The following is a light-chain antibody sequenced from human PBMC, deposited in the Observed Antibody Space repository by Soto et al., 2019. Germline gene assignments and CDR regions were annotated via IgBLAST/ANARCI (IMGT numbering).Light chain of an antibody. CDR1: QRASRQY. V-gene: IGKV3-20*01. J-gene: IGKJ1*01. Sequence: VLTQSPDTLSLSPGDRVTLSCRANQRASRQYLSWYQQRPGQPPRLLIYSVSMRADGIPDRFSGSGSGSEFTLTINRLEPEDFAGYYCQDFDSPQWTFGQGTKIE. CDR3: QDFDSPQWT. CDR2: SVS.